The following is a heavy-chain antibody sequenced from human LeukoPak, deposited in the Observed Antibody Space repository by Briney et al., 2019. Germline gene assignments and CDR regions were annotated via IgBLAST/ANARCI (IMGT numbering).Heavy chain of an antibody. CDR3: TRGNPTPFDY. J-gene: IGHJ4*02. D-gene: IGHD4-17*01. CDR2: ITTTRGTV. Sequence: GGSLRLFCAASGFTFSIYKMIWVRQAPGKGLEWVSFITTTRGTVFYADSVKGRFTISRQNAKNTLYLQMNSLRDEDTAVYYCTRGNPTPFDYWGQGTLVTVSS. CDR1: GFTFSIYK. V-gene: IGHV3-48*02.